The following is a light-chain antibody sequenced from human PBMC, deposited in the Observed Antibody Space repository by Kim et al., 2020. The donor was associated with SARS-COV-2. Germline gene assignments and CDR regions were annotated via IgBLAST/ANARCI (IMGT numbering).Light chain of an antibody. CDR3: NSRDSSGNHLV. CDR1: SLRNYY. Sequence: LEQTVRITCQGDSLRNYYPSWYQQKPRQAPVVVIYGRNDRPSGIPDRFSGSNSGNTASLTITGAQAEDEADYYCNSRDSSGNHLVFGGGTQLTVL. V-gene: IGLV3-19*01. J-gene: IGLJ3*02. CDR2: GRN.